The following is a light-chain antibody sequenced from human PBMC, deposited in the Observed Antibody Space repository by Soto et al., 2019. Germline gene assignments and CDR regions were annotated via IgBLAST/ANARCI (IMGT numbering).Light chain of an antibody. CDR3: QQYNNWPLT. CDR2: DAS. CDR1: QGVSSS. Sequence: ELVLTQSPASLSVSPGERATLSCRASQGVSSSLAWYQHKPGQAPRLLIYDASTRATGIPARISGSGSGTEFTLTISSLQSEDFAVYFCQQYNNWPLTFGGGTKVEIK. V-gene: IGKV3D-15*01. J-gene: IGKJ4*01.